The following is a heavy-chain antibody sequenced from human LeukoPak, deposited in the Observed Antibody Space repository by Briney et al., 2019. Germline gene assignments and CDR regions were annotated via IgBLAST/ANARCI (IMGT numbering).Heavy chain of an antibody. V-gene: IGHV4-31*03. Sequence: SETLSLTCTVSGGSISSASYYWSWIRQHPRKGLEWIGYIYYSGSTYYNPSLKSRVTISVDTSKNQFSLKLSSVTAADTAVYYCARDAGYGMDVWGQGTTVTVSS. CDR1: GGSISSASYY. CDR3: ARDAGYGMDV. J-gene: IGHJ6*02. CDR2: IYYSGST.